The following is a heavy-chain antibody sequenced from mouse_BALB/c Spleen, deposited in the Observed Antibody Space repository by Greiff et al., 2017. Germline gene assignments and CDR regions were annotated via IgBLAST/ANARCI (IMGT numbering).Heavy chain of an antibody. CDR1: EYEFPSHD. CDR3: ARNWEGAMDY. V-gene: IGHV5-2*03. J-gene: IGHJ4*01. D-gene: IGHD4-1*01. CDR2: INSDGGST. Sequence: EVKVEESGGGLVQPGESPKLSCESNEYEFPSHDMSWVRKTPEKRLELVAAINSDGGSTYYPDTMERRFIISRDNTKKTLYLQMSSLRSEDTALYYCARNWEGAMDYWGQGTSVTVSS.